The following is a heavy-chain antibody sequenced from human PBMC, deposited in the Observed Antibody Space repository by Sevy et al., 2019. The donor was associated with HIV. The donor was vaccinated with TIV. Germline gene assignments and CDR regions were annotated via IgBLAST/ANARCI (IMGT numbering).Heavy chain of an antibody. Sequence: GGSLRLSCAASGFTFRTYAMNWVRQAPGKGLEWVAVIWYDGTNKYYTDSVKGRFTISRDNSKNTLYLQMNSLRAEDTAVYYCAREHIAVAGIGYYFDYWGQGTLVTVSS. CDR3: AREHIAVAGIGYYFDY. D-gene: IGHD6-19*01. CDR2: IWYDGTNK. CDR1: GFTFRTYA. V-gene: IGHV3-33*08. J-gene: IGHJ4*02.